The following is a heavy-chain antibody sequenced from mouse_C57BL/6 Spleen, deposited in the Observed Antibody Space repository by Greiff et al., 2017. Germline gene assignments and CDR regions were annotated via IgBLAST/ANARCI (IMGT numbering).Heavy chain of an antibody. J-gene: IGHJ4*01. Sequence: VQLQQPGAELVKPGASVKVSCKASGYTFTSYWMHWVNQRPGQGLEWIGRIHPSDSDTNYNQKFKGKATLTVYKSSSTAYMQLSSLTSEDSAVYYCARESNYVGYAMDYWGQGTSVTVSS. CDR3: ARESNYVGYAMDY. CDR2: IHPSDSDT. CDR1: GYTFTSYW. D-gene: IGHD2-5*01. V-gene: IGHV1-74*01.